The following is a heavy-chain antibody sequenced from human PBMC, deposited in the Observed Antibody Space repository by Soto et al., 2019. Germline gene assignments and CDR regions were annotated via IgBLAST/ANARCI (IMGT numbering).Heavy chain of an antibody. Sequence: QLQLQESGPGLVKPSETLSLTCAVSGASISSGSSYWGWLRQPPGKGLEWIAKINFSGSTYYNPCLKSRVTLSVDTSQKHFSLKLSSVTAADTAVYYCARHVMTGPYNYYCSGLDVWGQGTAVTVSS. D-gene: IGHD3-9*01. J-gene: IGHJ6*02. CDR2: INFSGST. V-gene: IGHV4-39*01. CDR3: ARHVMTGPYNYYCSGLDV. CDR1: GASISSGSSY.